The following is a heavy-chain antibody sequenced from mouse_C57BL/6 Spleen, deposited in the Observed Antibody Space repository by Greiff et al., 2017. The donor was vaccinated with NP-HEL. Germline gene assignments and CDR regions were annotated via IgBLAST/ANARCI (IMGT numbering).Heavy chain of an antibody. CDR3: ARGGTSRGYAMDY. CDR2: IYPGDGDT. V-gene: IGHV1-82*01. D-gene: IGHD1-1*01. Sequence: QVQLQQSGPELVKPGASVKISCKASGYAFSSSWMNWVKQRPGKGLEWIGRIYPGDGDTNYNGKFKGKATLTADKSSSTAYMQLSSLTSEDSAVYFCARGGTSRGYAMDYWGQGTSVTVSS. CDR1: GYAFSSSW. J-gene: IGHJ4*01.